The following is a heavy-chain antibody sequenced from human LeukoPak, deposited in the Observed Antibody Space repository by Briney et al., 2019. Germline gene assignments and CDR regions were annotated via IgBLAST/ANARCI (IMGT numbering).Heavy chain of an antibody. CDR1: GGTFSSYA. J-gene: IGHJ3*02. CDR2: IIPIFGTA. D-gene: IGHD2-2*01. CDR3: ARASSFDIVVVPAATRCAFDI. Sequence: SVKVSCKASGGTFSSYAISWVRQAPGQGLEWMGGIIPIFGTAYYAQKFQGRVTITADESTSTAYMELSSLRSEDTAVYYCARASSFDIVVVPAATRCAFDIWGQGTMVTVSS. V-gene: IGHV1-69*13.